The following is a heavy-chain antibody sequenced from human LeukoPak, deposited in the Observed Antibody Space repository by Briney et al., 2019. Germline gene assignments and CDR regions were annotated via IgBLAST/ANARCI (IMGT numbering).Heavy chain of an antibody. V-gene: IGHV1-8*03. J-gene: IGHJ6*03. D-gene: IGHD3-22*01. CDR1: GYTFTSYD. Sequence: ASVKVSCKASGYTFTSYDINWVRQATGQGLEWMGWMNPNSGNTGYAQKFQGRVTITRNNSISTAYMELSSLSSEDTAVYYCARGHYDSSGYHNYYYYYMDVWGKGTTVTVSS. CDR3: ARGHYDSSGYHNYYYYYMDV. CDR2: MNPNSGNT.